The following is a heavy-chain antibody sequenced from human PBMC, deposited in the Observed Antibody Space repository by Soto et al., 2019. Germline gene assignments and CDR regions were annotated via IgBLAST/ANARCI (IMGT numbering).Heavy chain of an antibody. CDR1: GFTFRNYA. J-gene: IGHJ6*02. D-gene: IGHD1-26*01. CDR2: IWYDGSNK. V-gene: IGHV3-33*01. Sequence: QEQLVESGGGEVQPGRSLRLSCAASGFTFRNYAMHWVRQAPGKGLEWVTVIWYDGSNKYYADSVKGRFTISRDNSKNTLYLQMNSLRVEDTAVYYCSRGSYDGGNGLDVWGQGTTVTVSS. CDR3: SRGSYDGGNGLDV.